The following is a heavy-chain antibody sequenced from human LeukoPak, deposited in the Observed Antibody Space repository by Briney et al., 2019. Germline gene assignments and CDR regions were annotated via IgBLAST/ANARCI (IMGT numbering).Heavy chain of an antibody. CDR2: INHSGST. J-gene: IGHJ4*02. V-gene: IGHV4-34*01. D-gene: IGHD6-6*01. Sequence: SETLSLTCAVYGGSFSGYYWSWIRQPPGKGLEWIGDINHSGSTNYNPSLKSRVTISVDTSKNQFSLKLSSVTAADTAVYYCARGRVAARSPPSYWGQGTLVTVSS. CDR3: ARGRVAARSPPSY. CDR1: GGSFSGYY.